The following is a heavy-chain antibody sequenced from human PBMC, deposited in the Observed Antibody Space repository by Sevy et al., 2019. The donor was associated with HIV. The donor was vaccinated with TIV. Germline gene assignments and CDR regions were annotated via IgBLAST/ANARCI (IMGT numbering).Heavy chain of an antibody. CDR2: IYYSGST. J-gene: IGHJ3*02. CDR1: GGSISSGGYY. CDR3: ARDIIELGYCSGGSCYHGAFDI. V-gene: IGHV4-31*03. Sequence: SETLSLTCTVSGGSISSGGYYWSWIRQHPGKGLEWIGYIYYSGSTYYNPSLKSRVTISVDTSKNQFSLKLSSVTAAYTAVYYCARDIIELGYCSGGSCYHGAFDIWGQGTMVTVSS. D-gene: IGHD2-15*01.